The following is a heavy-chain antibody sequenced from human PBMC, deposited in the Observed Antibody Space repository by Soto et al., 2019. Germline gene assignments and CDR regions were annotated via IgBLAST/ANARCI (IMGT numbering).Heavy chain of an antibody. Sequence: GGSLRLSCAASGFTFSSYWMSWVRQAPGKGLEWVANIKQDGSEKYYVDSVKGRFTISRDNAKNSLYLQMNSLRAEDTALYYCAKAAMVRGVIITYPLDYWGQGTLVTVSS. CDR1: GFTFSSYW. V-gene: IGHV3-7*03. CDR3: AKAAMVRGVIITYPLDY. CDR2: IKQDGSEK. J-gene: IGHJ4*02. D-gene: IGHD3-10*01.